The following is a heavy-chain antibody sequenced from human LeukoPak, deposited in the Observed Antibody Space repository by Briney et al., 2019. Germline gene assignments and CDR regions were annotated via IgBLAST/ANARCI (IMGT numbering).Heavy chain of an antibody. Sequence: PGGSLRLSCAASGFTFSSYARHWVRQAPGKGLEWVAVISYDGSNKSYADSVKGRFTISRDNPKNPLYLQMNSLRPEHTAVYYCARHPGSSYGLFDYWGQGTLVTVSS. CDR1: GFTFSSYA. V-gene: IGHV3-30-3*01. J-gene: IGHJ4*02. D-gene: IGHD5-18*01. CDR3: ARHPGSSYGLFDY. CDR2: ISYDGSNK.